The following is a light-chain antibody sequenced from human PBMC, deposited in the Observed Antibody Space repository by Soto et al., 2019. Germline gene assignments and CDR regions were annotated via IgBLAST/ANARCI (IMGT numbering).Light chain of an antibody. V-gene: IGKV1-39*01. CDR3: QQSYSAPRT. CDR2: AAY. J-gene: IGKJ1*01. Sequence: DIQMTQSPSSLSASVGDRVTITCRASQSISTYLNWYQQKPGKAPKLLIYAAYSLQSEVPSRFSGSGSGTDFTLTISSLQPEDFATYYCQQSYSAPRTFGQGTKVEVK. CDR1: QSISTY.